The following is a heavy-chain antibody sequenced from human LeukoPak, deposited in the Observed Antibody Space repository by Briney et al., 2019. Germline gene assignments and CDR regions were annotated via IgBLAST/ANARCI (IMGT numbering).Heavy chain of an antibody. CDR3: AKPRGPYYYDSSGYSH. D-gene: IGHD3-22*01. J-gene: IGHJ4*02. CDR2: INPNSGGT. V-gene: IGHV1-2*02. CDR1: GYTFTGYY. Sequence: ASVKVSCKASGYTFTGYYMHWVRQAPGQGLEWMGWINPNSGGTNYAQKFQGRVTMTRDTSISTAYMELSRLRSDDTAVYYCAKPRGPYYYDSSGYSHWGQGTLGTVSS.